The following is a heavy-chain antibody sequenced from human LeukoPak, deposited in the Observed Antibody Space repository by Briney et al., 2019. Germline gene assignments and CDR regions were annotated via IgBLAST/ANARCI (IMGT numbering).Heavy chain of an antibody. CDR2: IMPLFNTA. J-gene: IGHJ6*03. V-gene: IGHV1-69*05. Sequence: SVKVSCKASGGTFSSYSITWVRQAPGQGLEWMGGIMPLFNTANYAQQFQGRVTITTDESTSTAYMEPSSLRFEDTAMYYCARVDRYHYYLDVWGKGTTVTVSS. CDR1: GGTFSSYS. CDR3: ARVDRYHYYLDV.